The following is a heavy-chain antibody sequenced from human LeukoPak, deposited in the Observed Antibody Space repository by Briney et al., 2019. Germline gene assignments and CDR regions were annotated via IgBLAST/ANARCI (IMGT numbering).Heavy chain of an antibody. D-gene: IGHD2-2*01. CDR2: ISYDGSNK. V-gene: IGHV3-30*18. Sequence: PGRSLRLSCAASGFTFSKYGMHWVRQAPGKGLEWVAVISYDGSNKYYADSVKGRFAISRDYSKNTLYLQMNSLRAEDTAVYYCAKAYGYCTTTSCSHEEFDYWGQGTLVTVSS. CDR1: GFTFSKYG. CDR3: AKAYGYCTTTSCSHEEFDY. J-gene: IGHJ4*02.